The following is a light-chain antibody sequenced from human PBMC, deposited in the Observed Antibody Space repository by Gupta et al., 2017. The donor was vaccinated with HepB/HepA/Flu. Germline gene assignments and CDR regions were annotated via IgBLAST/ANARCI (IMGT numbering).Light chain of an antibody. CDR1: QTILFDGNNKNY. CDR3: QHYYGNPAT. J-gene: IGKJ1*01. V-gene: IGKV4-1*01. Sequence: MLTESTDFLPVSLGETATIDCKVSQTILFDGNNKNYLAWYQQKPGQPPKLLIHWASTLETGVPERFTGSGSGTDFTLTISSLQAEDVAVYYCQHYYGNPATFGQGTKVEIK. CDR2: WAS.